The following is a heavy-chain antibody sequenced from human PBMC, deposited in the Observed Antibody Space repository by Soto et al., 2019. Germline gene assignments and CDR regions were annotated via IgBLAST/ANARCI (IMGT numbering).Heavy chain of an antibody. J-gene: IGHJ5*02. V-gene: IGHV1-69*02. CDR2: IIPILGIA. Sequence: QVQLVQSGAEVKKPGSSVKVSCKASGGTFSSYTISWVRQAPGQGLEWMGRIIPILGIANYAQKFQGRVTMTANKSTSTAYMELSSLRSEDTAVYYCARGIAAAGTGWFDPWGQGTLVTVSS. D-gene: IGHD6-13*01. CDR3: ARGIAAAGTGWFDP. CDR1: GGTFSSYT.